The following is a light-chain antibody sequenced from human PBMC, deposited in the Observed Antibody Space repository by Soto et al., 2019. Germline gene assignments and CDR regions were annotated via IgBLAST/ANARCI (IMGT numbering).Light chain of an antibody. CDR1: QSISNW. J-gene: IGKJ5*01. CDR2: KAS. Sequence: DIQMTQSPSTLSASVGDRVTITCRASQSISNWLAWYQQKPGKAPKLLIYKASSLESGVPSRFSSGGSGTEFTLPITSLQPDDFATYDCQQYNSYPITFGQGTRLEIK. CDR3: QQYNSYPIT. V-gene: IGKV1-5*03.